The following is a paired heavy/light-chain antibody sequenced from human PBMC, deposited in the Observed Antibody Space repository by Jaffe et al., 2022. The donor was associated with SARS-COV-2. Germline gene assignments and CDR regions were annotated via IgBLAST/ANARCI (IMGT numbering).Light chain of an antibody. J-gene: IGLJ2*01. CDR2: RDS. Sequence: SYELTQPLSVSVALGQTARITCGGNNIGSKNVHWYQQKPGQAPVLVIYRDSNRPSGIPERFSGSNSGNTATLTISRAQAGDEADYYCQVWDSSTYVVFGGGTKLTVL. CDR1: NIGSKN. CDR3: QVWDSSTYVV. V-gene: IGLV3-9*01.
Heavy chain of an antibody. Sequence: QVQLVESGGGVVQPGRSLRLSCAASGFTFSSYAMHWVRQAPGKGLEWVAVISYDGSNKYYADSVKGRFTISRDNSKNTLYLQMNSLRAEDTAVYYCARGGFYSDDYGDYVGPYGMDVWGQGTTVTVSS. D-gene: IGHD4-17*01. CDR3: ARGGFYSDDYGDYVGPYGMDV. J-gene: IGHJ6*02. CDR1: GFTFSSYA. CDR2: ISYDGSNK. V-gene: IGHV3-30-3*01.